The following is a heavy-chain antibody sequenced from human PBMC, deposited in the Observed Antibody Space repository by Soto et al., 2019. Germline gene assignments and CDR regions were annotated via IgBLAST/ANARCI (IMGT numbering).Heavy chain of an antibody. D-gene: IGHD6-6*01. V-gene: IGHV4-59*01. CDR2: IYYSGST. CDR1: GGSISSYY. J-gene: IGHJ4*02. Sequence: QVQLQESGPGLVKPSETLSLTCTVSGGSISSYYWSWIRQPPGKGLEWIGYIYYSGSTNYNPSLKSRVTISVDTSKNQYSLKLSSVTAADTAVYYCARVSHCSSGTCDYVVQGPLVTVSS. CDR3: ARVSHCSSGTCDY.